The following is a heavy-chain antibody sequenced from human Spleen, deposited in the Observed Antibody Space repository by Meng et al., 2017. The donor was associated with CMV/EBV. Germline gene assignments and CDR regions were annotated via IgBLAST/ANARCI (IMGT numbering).Heavy chain of an antibody. J-gene: IGHJ4*02. V-gene: IGHV3-72*01. CDR1: GGSISSSSYY. CDR2: IRNKASSYTT. D-gene: IGHD1/OR15-1a*01. Sequence: LSLTCTVSGGSISSSSYYWGWVRQAPGKGLEWVARIRNKASSYTTEYAASVRGRITISRDDSKLLYLQMNSLKTEDAAVYYCARTPRTTRDFDYWGQGTLVTVSS. CDR3: ARTPRTTRDFDY.